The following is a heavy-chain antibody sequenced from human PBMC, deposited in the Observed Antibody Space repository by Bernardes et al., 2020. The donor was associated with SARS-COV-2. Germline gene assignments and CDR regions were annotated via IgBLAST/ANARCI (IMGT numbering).Heavy chain of an antibody. CDR1: GFTFDDYA. J-gene: IGHJ6*02. V-gene: IGHV3-9*01. CDR3: ATLRGPDTLMDV. Sequence: GGSLRLSCAASGFTFDDYAMHWVRQAPGKGLEWVSGISWNSGSIGYADSVKGRFTISRDNAKNSLYLQMNSLRAEDTALYYCATLRGPDTLMDVWGQGTTVTVSS. CDR2: ISWNSGSI.